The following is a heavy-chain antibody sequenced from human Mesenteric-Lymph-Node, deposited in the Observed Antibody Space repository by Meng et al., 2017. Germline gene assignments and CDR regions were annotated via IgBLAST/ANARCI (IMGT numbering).Heavy chain of an antibody. CDR1: GASISSSY. D-gene: IGHD3-22*01. CDR2: IYYSGST. CDR3: ARDKGYYYDSSGYYLGWFDP. Sequence: VLVPGPGPGLVQPPETLSPTRTGSGASISSSYWSWIRQPPGKGLEWIGYIYYSGSTNYHPSLKSRVTISVDTSKNQFSLKLSSVTAADTAVYYCARDKGYYYDSSGYYLGWFDPWGQGTLVTVSS. J-gene: IGHJ5*02. V-gene: IGHV4-59*01.